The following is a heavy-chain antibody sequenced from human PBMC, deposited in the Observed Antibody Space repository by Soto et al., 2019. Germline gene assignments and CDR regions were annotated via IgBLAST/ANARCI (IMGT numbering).Heavy chain of an antibody. Sequence: QITLKESGPTLVKPTQTLTVTCTFSGFSLSTSGAGVGWIRQSPGKAPEWLALISWKDEKRYNPGLKSRLTITKDTSKNQGVLTMTDLNPVDTATYFCAHRYGGNYYRWYFDYWGQGTLVTVSS. V-gene: IGHV2-5*01. J-gene: IGHJ4*02. D-gene: IGHD1-26*01. CDR3: AHRYGGNYYRWYFDY. CDR1: GFSLSTSGAG. CDR2: ISWKDEK.